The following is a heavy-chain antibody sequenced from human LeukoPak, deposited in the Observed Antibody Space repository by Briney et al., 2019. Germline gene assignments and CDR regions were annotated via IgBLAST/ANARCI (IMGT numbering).Heavy chain of an antibody. V-gene: IGHV3-20*04. J-gene: IGHJ4*02. CDR1: GFTFDDYG. CDR2: INWNGGST. CDR3: ARGPNYDILTGYYHQYYLDY. Sequence: VGSLRLSCAASGFTFDDYGMSWVRQAPGKGLEWVSGINWNGGSTGYADSVKGRFTISRDNAKNSLYLQMNSLRAEDTALYYCARGPNYDILTGYYHQYYLDYWGQGTLVTVSS. D-gene: IGHD3-9*01.